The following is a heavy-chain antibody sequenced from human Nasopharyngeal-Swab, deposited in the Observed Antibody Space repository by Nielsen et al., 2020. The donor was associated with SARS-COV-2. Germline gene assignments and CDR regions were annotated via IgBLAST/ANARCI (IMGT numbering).Heavy chain of an antibody. D-gene: IGHD3-22*01. J-gene: IGHJ4*02. V-gene: IGHV7-4-1*02. CDR1: GYTFTRYA. CDR3: ARGIYDSSGYYSIGDYFDY. CDR2: INTNTGNP. Sequence: ASVKVSCKASGYTFTRYAMNWERQAPGQGLEGMGWINTNTGNPTYAQGFTGRFVFSLDTSVSTAYLQISSLKAEDTAVYYCARGIYDSSGYYSIGDYFDYWGQGTLVTVSS.